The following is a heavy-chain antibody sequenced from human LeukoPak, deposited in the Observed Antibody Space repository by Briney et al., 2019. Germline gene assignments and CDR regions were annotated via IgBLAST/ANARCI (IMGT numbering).Heavy chain of an antibody. Sequence: GSLRLSCAASGFTFSSYAMSWIRQPPGKGLEWIGYIYYRGTTNYNPSLKSRVTISIDTSKNQFSLKLSSVTAADTAVYYCARGPWDLLLNYWGQGTLVTVSS. D-gene: IGHD1-26*01. V-gene: IGHV4-59*01. J-gene: IGHJ4*02. CDR2: IYYRGTT. CDR3: ARGPWDLLLNY. CDR1: GFTFSSYA.